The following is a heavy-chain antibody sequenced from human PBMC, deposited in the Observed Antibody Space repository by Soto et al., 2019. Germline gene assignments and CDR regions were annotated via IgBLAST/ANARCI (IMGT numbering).Heavy chain of an antibody. Sequence: GGSLRLSCTASGGTFISYWMHWVRQAPGKGLVWVSRTDGDGSITTYADSVKGRFTISRDNSKNTLYLQMNSLRAEDTAVYYCARDGYCSGGSCYSVPVFDYWGQGTLVTVSS. CDR3: ARDGYCSGGSCYSVPVFDY. J-gene: IGHJ4*02. CDR1: GGTFISYW. V-gene: IGHV3-74*01. D-gene: IGHD2-15*01. CDR2: TDGDGSIT.